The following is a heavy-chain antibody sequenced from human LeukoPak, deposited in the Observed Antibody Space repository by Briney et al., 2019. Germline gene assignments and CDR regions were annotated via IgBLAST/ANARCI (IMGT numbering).Heavy chain of an antibody. Sequence: PSETLSLTCAVYGGSFSGYYWSWIRQPPGKGLEWIGEINHSGSTNYNPSLKSRVTISVDTSKNQFSLKLSSVTAADTAVYYCAREWRQYYYGSDEGNPTNNWFGPWGQGTLVTVSS. D-gene: IGHD3-10*01. V-gene: IGHV4-34*01. CDR1: GGSFSGYY. CDR3: AREWRQYYYGSDEGNPTNNWFGP. J-gene: IGHJ5*02. CDR2: INHSGST.